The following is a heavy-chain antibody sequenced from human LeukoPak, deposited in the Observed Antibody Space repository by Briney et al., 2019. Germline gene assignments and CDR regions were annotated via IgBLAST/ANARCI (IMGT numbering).Heavy chain of an antibody. CDR3: ARKTYCSGGRCYGENWFDP. CDR1: GGSINSFY. J-gene: IGHJ5*02. CDR2: IYPGGNT. Sequence: SETLSLTCTVSGGSINSFYWSWIRQPAGKGLEWIGRIYPGGNTDYNPSLKSRVTISINTSKNEISLILRSVTAADTAVYYCARKTYCSGGRCYGENWFDPWGQGILVTVSS. V-gene: IGHV4-4*07. D-gene: IGHD2-15*01.